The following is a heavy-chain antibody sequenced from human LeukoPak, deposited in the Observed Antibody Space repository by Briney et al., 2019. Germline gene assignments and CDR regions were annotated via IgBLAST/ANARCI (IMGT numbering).Heavy chain of an antibody. CDR2: FDPQNGAK. Sequence: GASVKVSCKVSGDTVTEFAMHWVRQGPGKGLEWLGGFDPQNGAKSYAQNFQGRVTMTEDTSTGTAYMELSSLTFDDTAVYYCATDFRYSPLLISISVRPHFHSWGQGTLVTVSS. D-gene: IGHD6-19*01. V-gene: IGHV1-24*01. CDR3: ATDFRYSPLLISISVRPHFHS. J-gene: IGHJ4*02. CDR1: GDTVTEFA.